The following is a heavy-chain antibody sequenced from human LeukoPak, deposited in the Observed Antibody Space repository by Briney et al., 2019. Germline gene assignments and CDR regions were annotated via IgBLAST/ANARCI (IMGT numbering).Heavy chain of an antibody. CDR1: GFTFGDYA. CDR3: TRDPRIQLWPQFYYYYYYMDV. J-gene: IGHJ6*03. V-gene: IGHV3-49*03. D-gene: IGHD5-18*01. CDR2: IRSKAYGGTT. Sequence: GGSLRLSCTASGFTFGDYAMSWFRQAPGKGLEWVGFIRSKAYGGTTEYAASVKGRFTISRDDSKSIAYLQMNSLKTEDTAVYYCTRDPRIQLWPQFYYYYYYMDVWGKGTTVTVSS.